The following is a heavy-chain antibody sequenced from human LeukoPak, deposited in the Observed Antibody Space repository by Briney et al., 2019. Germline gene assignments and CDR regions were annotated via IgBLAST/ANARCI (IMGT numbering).Heavy chain of an antibody. CDR3: ARSSPSWYGEYYYYYGMDV. Sequence: SSVKVSCKPSGYTFNSYDINWVRQAAGQGLEWMGWMNPNSGNTGYAQKFQGRVTMTRNTSISTAYMELSSLRSEDTAVYYCARSSPSWYGEYYYYYGMDVWGQGTTVTVSS. CDR2: MNPNSGNT. CDR1: GYTFNSYD. J-gene: IGHJ6*02. V-gene: IGHV1-8*01. D-gene: IGHD6-13*01.